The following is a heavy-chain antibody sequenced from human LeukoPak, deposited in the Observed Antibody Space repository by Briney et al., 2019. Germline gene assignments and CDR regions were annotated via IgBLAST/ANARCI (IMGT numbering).Heavy chain of an antibody. V-gene: IGHV3-23*01. CDR2: ITTSGGST. CDR1: GFTFSIYD. CDR3: AKRGNPTVGHHYLDV. J-gene: IGHJ6*03. Sequence: GGSLRLSCAASGFTFSIYDMSWVRQAPGKGLDWVSSITTSGGSTFYADSVMGRFTISRDNSRNTLYLQMNSLSAEDTAVYYCAKRGNPTVGHHYLDVWGKGTTVSVSS. D-gene: IGHD1-1*01.